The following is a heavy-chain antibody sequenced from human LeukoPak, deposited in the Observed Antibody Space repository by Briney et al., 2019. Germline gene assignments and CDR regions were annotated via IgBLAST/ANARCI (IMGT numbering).Heavy chain of an antibody. CDR3: AREEAAAGTDY. V-gene: IGHV3-53*01. CDR1: GFTVSSNY. D-gene: IGHD6-13*01. Sequence: GGSLRLSCAASGFTVSSNYMSWVRQAPGKGLEWVSVIYSGGSTYYADSVKGRFTISRDNSKNTMYLQMNSLRAEDTAVYYCAREEAAAGTDYWGQGTLVTVSS. J-gene: IGHJ4*02. CDR2: IYSGGST.